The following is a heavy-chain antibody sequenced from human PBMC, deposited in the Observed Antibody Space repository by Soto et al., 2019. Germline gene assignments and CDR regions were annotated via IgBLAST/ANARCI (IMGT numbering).Heavy chain of an antibody. CDR2: VYYRGRS. CDR1: GGSVTNSSYY. J-gene: IGHJ4*02. Sequence: SETLSLTCTVSGGSVTNSSYYWGWIRQSPGKGLEWIGSVYYRGRSYSKSSVKSRVTISVDTSKNRFSLSLNSVTASDTAVYFCVSQRTTVPTQAYFDYWGPGVLVTVSS. D-gene: IGHD4-17*01. CDR3: VSQRTTVPTQAYFDY. V-gene: IGHV4-39*01.